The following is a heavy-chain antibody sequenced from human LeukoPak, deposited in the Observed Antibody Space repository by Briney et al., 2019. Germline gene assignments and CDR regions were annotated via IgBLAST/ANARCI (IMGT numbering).Heavy chain of an antibody. CDR1: GFIFSDFS. CDR2: ITASSSAI. CDR3: ARPHPNYYDSSAYYSWIDF. Sequence: GGSLRLSCAASGFIFSDFSMNWVRQAPGKGLEWVSYITASSSAIYYADSVKGGFTISRDNAKNSLYLHMNSLRAEDTALYYCARPHPNYYDSSAYYSWIDFWGQGTLVTVSS. J-gene: IGHJ4*02. V-gene: IGHV3-48*01. D-gene: IGHD3-22*01.